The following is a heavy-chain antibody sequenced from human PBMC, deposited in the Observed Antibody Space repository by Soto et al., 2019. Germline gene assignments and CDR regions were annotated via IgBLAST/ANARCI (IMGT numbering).Heavy chain of an antibody. Sequence: GGSLRLSCAASGFTFSSYSMNWVRQAPGKGLEWVSSISSSSSYIYYADSVKGRFTISRDNSKNSLYLQMNSLRAEDTAVYYCARGPSSGYYPPLAFDIGGQGTMVTVSS. D-gene: IGHD3-22*01. CDR1: GFTFSSYS. CDR3: ARGPSSGYYPPLAFDI. V-gene: IGHV3-21*01. CDR2: ISSSSSYI. J-gene: IGHJ3*02.